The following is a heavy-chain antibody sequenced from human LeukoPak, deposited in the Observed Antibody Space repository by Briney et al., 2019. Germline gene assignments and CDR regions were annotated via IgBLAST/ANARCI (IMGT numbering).Heavy chain of an antibody. J-gene: IGHJ5*02. D-gene: IGHD2-2*01. CDR3: ARQQLGCSSTSCRSNWFDP. V-gene: IGHV4-39*01. CDR1: GGSISSSSYY. CDR2: IYYSGST. Sequence: PSETLSLTCTVSGGSISSSSYYWGWIRQPPGKGLEWIGSIYYSGSTYYNPSLKSRVTISVDTSKNQFSLKLSSVTAADTAVYYCARQQLGCSSTSCRSNWFDPWGQGTLVTVSS.